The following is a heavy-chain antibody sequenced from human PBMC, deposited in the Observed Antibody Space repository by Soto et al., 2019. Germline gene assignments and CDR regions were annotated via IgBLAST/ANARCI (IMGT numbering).Heavy chain of an antibody. J-gene: IGHJ4*02. D-gene: IGHD6-19*01. CDR1: GFTVSSNY. CDR3: AKAFSSAWYHNE. Sequence: PGGSLRLSCAASGFTVSSNYMSWVRQAPGKGLEWVSAISGSGGGTYSTDSVNGRFTISRDNSKNTLYLQMNSLRAEDTAVYYCAKAFSSAWYHNEWGQGILVTVSS. CDR2: ISGSGGGT. V-gene: IGHV3-23*01.